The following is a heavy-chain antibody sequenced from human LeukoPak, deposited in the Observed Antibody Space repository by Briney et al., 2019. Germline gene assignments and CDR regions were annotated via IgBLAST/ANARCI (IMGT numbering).Heavy chain of an antibody. CDR1: GGSISSYY. D-gene: IGHD1-1*01. V-gene: IGHV4-59*01. CDR3: ARDSGPGVLFY. Sequence: SETLSLTCTVSGGSISSYYWSWIRQPPGKGLEWIGYIYYSGSTNYNPSLKSRVTISLDTSKNRFSLKLSSVTDADTAVYYCARDSGPGVLFYWGQGTLVTFPS. CDR2: IYYSGST. J-gene: IGHJ4*02.